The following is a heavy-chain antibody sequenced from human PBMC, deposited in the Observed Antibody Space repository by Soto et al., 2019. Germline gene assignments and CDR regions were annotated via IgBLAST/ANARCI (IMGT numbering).Heavy chain of an antibody. CDR1: GFTFSSYG. D-gene: IGHD3-3*01. CDR2: IWYDGSNK. V-gene: IGHV3-33*01. Sequence: QVQLVESGGGVVQPGRSLRLSCAASGFTFSSYGMHWVRQAPGKGLEWVAVIWYDGSNKYYADSVKGRFTISRDNSKNTLYLQMNSLRAEDRAVYYCARDPGDVTIFGVESRMDVWGQGTTVTVSS. CDR3: ARDPGDVTIFGVESRMDV. J-gene: IGHJ6*02.